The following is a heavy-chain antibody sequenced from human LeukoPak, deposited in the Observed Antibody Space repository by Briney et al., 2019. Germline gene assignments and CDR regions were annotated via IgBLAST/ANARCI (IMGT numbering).Heavy chain of an antibody. V-gene: IGHV4-30-4*01. J-gene: IGHJ4*02. CDR2: IHYSGST. CDR3: ARLDVERRLDY. Sequence: SQTLSLTCTVSGGSISSGDHYWNWIRQPPGKGLEWIGYIHYSGSTYYNPSLKSRVIISVDTSKNQFSLKLNSVTAADTAVYSCARLDVERRLDYWGQGTLVTVSS. CDR1: GGSISSGDHY. D-gene: IGHD1-1*01.